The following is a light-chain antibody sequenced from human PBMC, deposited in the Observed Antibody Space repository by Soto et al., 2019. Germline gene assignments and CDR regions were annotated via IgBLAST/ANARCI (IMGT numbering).Light chain of an antibody. CDR2: AAS. V-gene: IGKV1-39*01. CDR1: QSITSY. J-gene: IGKJ4*01. Sequence: DIEMTQSPSSLSASVGDRVTITCRASQSITSYLNWYQQKPGKVPKLLIYAASSLQSGVPPRFNGSVSGTGFTLTISSLQPEYFATYYCQKSYGTPLTFGGGTKVEIK. CDR3: QKSYGTPLT.